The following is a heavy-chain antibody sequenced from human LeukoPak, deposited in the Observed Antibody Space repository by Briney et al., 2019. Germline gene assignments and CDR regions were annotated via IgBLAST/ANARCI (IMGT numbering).Heavy chain of an antibody. CDR3: ARGRLGQYFDY. D-gene: IGHD2-21*01. CDR2: ISYDGSNK. J-gene: IGHJ4*02. Sequence: RSLRLSCAASGFTFSSYGMHWVRQAPGKGLEWVAVISYDGSNKYYADSVKGRFTISRDNSKNTLYLQMNSLRAEDTAVYYCARGRLGQYFDYWGQGILVTVSS. CDR1: GFTFSSYG. V-gene: IGHV3-30*03.